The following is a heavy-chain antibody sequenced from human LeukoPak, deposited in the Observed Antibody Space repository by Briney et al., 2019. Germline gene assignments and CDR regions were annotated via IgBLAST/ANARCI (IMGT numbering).Heavy chain of an antibody. D-gene: IGHD5-24*01. J-gene: IGHJ4*02. Sequence: SETLSLTCTVSGGSISSYYWSWIRQPPGKGLEWIGYIYYSGSTNYNPSLKSRVTISVDTSKNQFSLRLSSVTAADTAVYYCARRSYNSPFRYWGQGTLVTVSS. CDR1: GGSISSYY. CDR2: IYYSGST. V-gene: IGHV4-59*12. CDR3: ARRSYNSPFRY.